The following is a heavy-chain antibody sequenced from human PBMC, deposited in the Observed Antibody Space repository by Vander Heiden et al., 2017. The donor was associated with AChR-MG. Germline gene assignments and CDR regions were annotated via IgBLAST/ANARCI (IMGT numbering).Heavy chain of an antibody. V-gene: IGHV3-33*01. Sequence: QVQLVESGGGVVQPGRSLRPSCAASGFTFRSYGMHGCRQAPGKGLEWVAVIWYDGSNKYYADSVKGRFTISRDNSKNTLYLQMNSLRAEDTAVYYCARGHSVTGYYYYGMDVWGQGTTVTVSS. CDR1: GFTFRSYG. CDR2: IWYDGSNK. CDR3: ARGHSVTGYYYYGMDV. J-gene: IGHJ6*02. D-gene: IGHD2-21*02.